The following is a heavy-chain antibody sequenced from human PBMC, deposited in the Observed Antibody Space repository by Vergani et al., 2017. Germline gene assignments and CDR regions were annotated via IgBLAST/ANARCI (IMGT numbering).Heavy chain of an antibody. V-gene: IGHV3-30*18. CDR3: AKGKVRFLGWLDNWFDP. J-gene: IGHJ5*02. Sequence: QVQLVESGGGVVQPGRSLRLSCAASGFTFSSYGMHWVRQAPGKGLEWVAVISYDGSNKYYADSVKGRFTISRDNSKNTLYLQQNSLRAEDTAVYYCAKGKVRFLGWLDNWFDPWGQGTLVTVSS. CDR2: ISYDGSNK. D-gene: IGHD3-3*01. CDR1: GFTFSSYG.